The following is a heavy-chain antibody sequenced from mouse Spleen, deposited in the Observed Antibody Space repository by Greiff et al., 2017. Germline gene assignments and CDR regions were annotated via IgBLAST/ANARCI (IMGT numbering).Heavy chain of an antibody. CDR2: ISSGSSTI. CDR3: ARNYGSSIYAMDY. Sequence: EVKLVESGGGLVKPGGSLKLSCAASGFTFSDYGMRWVRQAPEKGLEWVAYISSGSSTIYYADTVKGRFTISRDNAKNTLFLQMTSLRSEDTAMYYCARNYGSSIYAMDYWGQGTSVTVSS. J-gene: IGHJ4*01. CDR1: GFTFSDYG. D-gene: IGHD1-1*01. V-gene: IGHV5-17*01.